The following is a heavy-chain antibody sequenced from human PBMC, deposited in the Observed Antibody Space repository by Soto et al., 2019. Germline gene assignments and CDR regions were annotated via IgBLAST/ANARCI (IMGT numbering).Heavy chain of an antibody. CDR3: ARSTTRLASHYDFWSGYHLDY. J-gene: IGHJ4*02. CDR2: IFDSGST. CDR1: GGPISGGVHS. D-gene: IGHD3-3*01. V-gene: IGHV4-30-4*01. Sequence: SETLSLTCTVSGGPISGGVHSWSWIRQPPGKGLEWIGHIFDSGSTYYNPSLKSRLTISVDTSKNQFSLRLSSVTAADTAVYYCARSTTRLASHYDFWSGYHLDYWGQGTLVTVSS.